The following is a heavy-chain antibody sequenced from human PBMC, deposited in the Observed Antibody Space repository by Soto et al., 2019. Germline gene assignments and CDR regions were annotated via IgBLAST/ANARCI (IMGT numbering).Heavy chain of an antibody. J-gene: IGHJ4*02. CDR1: GDSISSGDYY. D-gene: IGHD3-10*01. Sequence: QVQLQASGPGLVKPSQTLSLTCAVSGDSISSGDYYWSWIRQHPGKGLEWIGYIYYSGNTYYNQSLSSRITMSVDTSKNQFSLRLSSVTAADTALYCCARGRWFGGLYEDYWGQGTLVTVSS. V-gene: IGHV4-31*11. CDR3: ARGRWFGGLYEDY. CDR2: IYYSGNT.